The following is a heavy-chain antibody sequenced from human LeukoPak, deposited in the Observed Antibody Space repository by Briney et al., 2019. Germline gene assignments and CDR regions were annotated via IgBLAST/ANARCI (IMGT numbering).Heavy chain of an antibody. CDR2: INAGNGDT. D-gene: IGHD3-22*01. CDR3: ARGASYYDSMTH. CDR1: GYTFAKYA. J-gene: IGHJ4*02. Sequence: ASVKVSCKASGYTFAKYAIHWVRQAPGQRLEWMGWINAGNGDTRYSQKFQGGVTLTRDTSASTAYMELSSLRSEDTAVYYCARGASYYDSMTHWGQGTLVTVSS. V-gene: IGHV1-3*01.